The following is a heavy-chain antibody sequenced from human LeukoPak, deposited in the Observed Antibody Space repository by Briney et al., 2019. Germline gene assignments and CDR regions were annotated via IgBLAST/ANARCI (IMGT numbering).Heavy chain of an antibody. CDR2: ISAYNGNT. J-gene: IGHJ3*02. CDR1: GYTFTSYG. CDR3: ARDRVTYYDFWSGYSRRGNANDI. V-gene: IGHV1-18*01. D-gene: IGHD3-3*01. Sequence: GASVKVSCKASGYTFTSYGISWVRQAPGQGLEWMGWISAYNGNTNYAQKLQGRVTMTTDTSTSTAYMELRSLRSDDTAVYYCARDRVTYYDFWSGYSRRGNANDIWGQGTMVTVSS.